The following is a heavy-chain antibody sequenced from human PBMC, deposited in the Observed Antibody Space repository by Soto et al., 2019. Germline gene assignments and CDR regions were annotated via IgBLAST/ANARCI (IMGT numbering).Heavy chain of an antibody. D-gene: IGHD2-21*02. CDR1: GYAFGAYY. Sequence: QVQLVQPGAEVKKPGASVKVSCKASGYAFGAYYIYWVRQAPGQGLEWMGYINPHGGGARYVQEFRDRLTITTDTPKDTAYMELRSLTSDDTAIYYCARDRVRTPNGADSFDVWGQGTSVTVS. CDR3: ARDRVRTPNGADSFDV. V-gene: IGHV1-2*02. J-gene: IGHJ3*01. CDR2: INPHGGGA.